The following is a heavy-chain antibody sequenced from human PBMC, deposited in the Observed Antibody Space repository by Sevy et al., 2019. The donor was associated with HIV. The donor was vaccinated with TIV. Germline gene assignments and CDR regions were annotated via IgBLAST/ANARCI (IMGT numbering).Heavy chain of an antibody. CDR3: ASRQRDYYYGMDV. CDR1: GFTVSSNY. V-gene: IGHV3-66*01. Sequence: GGSLRLSCAAPGFTVSSNYMSWVRQAPGKGLEWASVIYAGGSTYYADSVKDRFTISRDNSKNTLYLQMNSLRAEDTAVYYCASRQRDYYYGMDVWGQGTTVTVSS. J-gene: IGHJ6*02. CDR2: IYAGGST.